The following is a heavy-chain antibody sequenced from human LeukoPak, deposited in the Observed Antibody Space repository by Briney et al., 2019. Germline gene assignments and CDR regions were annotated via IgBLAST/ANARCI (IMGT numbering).Heavy chain of an antibody. Sequence: ASVKVSCKASGYTFTSYYMHWVRQAPGQGLEWMGIINPSGGSTSYAQKFQGRVTMTRDTSTSTVYTELSSLRSEDTAVYYCAIQLWGGIDYWGQGTLVTVSS. V-gene: IGHV1-46*01. CDR3: AIQLWGGIDY. J-gene: IGHJ4*02. D-gene: IGHD5-18*01. CDR2: INPSGGST. CDR1: GYTFTSYY.